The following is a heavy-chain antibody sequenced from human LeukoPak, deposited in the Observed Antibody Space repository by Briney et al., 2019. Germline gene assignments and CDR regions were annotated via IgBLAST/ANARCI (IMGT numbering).Heavy chain of an antibody. D-gene: IGHD3-3*01. CDR1: GFTFSSYG. Sequence: PGRSLRLSCAASGFTFSSYGMHWVRQAPGKGLEWVASVKKDASEKYYVDSVKGRFTISRDNAKNSLYLQVNSLRAEDTAVYYCARLNYDFWSGVWEGYYMDVWGKGTTVTVSS. V-gene: IGHV3-7*01. CDR2: VKKDASEK. CDR3: ARLNYDFWSGVWEGYYMDV. J-gene: IGHJ6*03.